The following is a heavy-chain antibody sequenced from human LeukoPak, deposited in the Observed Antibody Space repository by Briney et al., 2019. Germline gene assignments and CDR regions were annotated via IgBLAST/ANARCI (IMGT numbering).Heavy chain of an antibody. V-gene: IGHV4-34*01. CDR3: ARATLTTVTHYYYYYYGMDV. CDR2: INHSGST. J-gene: IGHJ6*02. D-gene: IGHD4-17*01. Sequence: PSETLSLTCAVYGGSFSGYYWSWIRQPPGKGLEWIGKINHSGSTNYNPSLKSRVTISVDTSKNQFSLKLSSVTAADTAVYYCARATLTTVTHYYYYYYGMDVWGQGTTVTVSS. CDR1: GGSFSGYY.